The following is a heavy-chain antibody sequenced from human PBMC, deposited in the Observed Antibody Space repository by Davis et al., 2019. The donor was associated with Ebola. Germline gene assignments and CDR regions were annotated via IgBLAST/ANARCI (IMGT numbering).Heavy chain of an antibody. V-gene: IGHV3-30*03. CDR3: ARGGEDIVVVISSTLDY. D-gene: IGHD2-15*01. Sequence: GGSLRLSCAASGFTFSSYGMHWVRQAPGKGLEWVAVISYDGSNKYYADSVKGRFTISRDNSKNTLYLQMNSLRAEDTAVYFCARGGEDIVVVISSTLDYWGQGTLVTVSS. J-gene: IGHJ4*02. CDR1: GFTFSSYG. CDR2: ISYDGSNK.